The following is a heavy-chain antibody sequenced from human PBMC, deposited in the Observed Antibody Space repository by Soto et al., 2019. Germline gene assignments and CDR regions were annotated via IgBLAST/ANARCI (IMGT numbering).Heavy chain of an antibody. D-gene: IGHD2-2*01. Sequence: QPGGSLRLSCVASGFTFSSYAMSWVRQAPGKGLEWVSAITDDGDDTYYADSVKGRFTISRDNSKNTLSLQMNSLRAEETAAYYCARSPPRYCSRTTCPFDYWGQGTLVTVSS. CDR2: ITDDGDDT. CDR3: ARSPPRYCSRTTCPFDY. J-gene: IGHJ4*02. CDR1: GFTFSSYA. V-gene: IGHV3-23*01.